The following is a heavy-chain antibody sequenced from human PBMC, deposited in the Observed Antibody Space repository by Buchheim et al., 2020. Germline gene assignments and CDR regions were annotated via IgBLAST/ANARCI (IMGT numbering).Heavy chain of an antibody. CDR2: IWYDGSNK. CDR1: GFTFSSYA. V-gene: IGHV3-33*01. D-gene: IGHD2-2*02. CDR3: ARDQYCSSASCYTFPFDY. J-gene: IGHJ4*02. Sequence: QVQLVESGGGVVQPGRSLRLSCAASGFTFSSYAMHWVCQAPGKGLEWVAVIWYDGSNKYYADSAKGRFTISRDNSKNTLYLQMNSLRAEDTAVYYWARDQYCSSASCYTFPFDYWGQGTL.